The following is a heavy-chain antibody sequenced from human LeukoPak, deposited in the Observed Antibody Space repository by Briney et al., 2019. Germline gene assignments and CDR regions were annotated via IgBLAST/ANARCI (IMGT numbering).Heavy chain of an antibody. V-gene: IGHV3-21*01. D-gene: IGHD1-26*01. CDR1: GFTFSSYS. CDR2: ISSSSSYI. CDR3: ASVGATTDY. J-gene: IGHJ4*02. Sequence: GGSLRLSCAASGFTFSSYSMNWVRQAPGKGLEWVSSISSSSSYIYYAGSVKGRFTISRDNAKNSLYLQMNSLRAEDTAVYYCASVGATTDYWGQGTLVTVSS.